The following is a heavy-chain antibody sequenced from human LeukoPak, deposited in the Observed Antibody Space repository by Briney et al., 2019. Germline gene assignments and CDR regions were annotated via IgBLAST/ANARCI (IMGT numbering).Heavy chain of an antibody. CDR3: AKDRSCTGSSCNVGS. CDR2: ISGSGGST. D-gene: IGHD2-2*01. Sequence: GGSLRLSCAASGFTFSSFAMSWVRQAPGKGLEGVLAISGSGGSTYYADSVTGRFTISRDNSKNTLFLQMNSLRAEDTAVYYCAKDRSCTGSSCNVGSWGQGTMVTVSS. V-gene: IGHV3-23*01. J-gene: IGHJ3*01. CDR1: GFTFSSFA.